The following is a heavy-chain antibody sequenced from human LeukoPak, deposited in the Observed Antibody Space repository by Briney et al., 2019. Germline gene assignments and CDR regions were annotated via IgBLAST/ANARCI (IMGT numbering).Heavy chain of an antibody. CDR2: IKSRTDGETT. D-gene: IGHD3-16*01. Sequence: GGSLRLSCTASGFTFSSVWMTWVRQAPGKGLERVGRIKSRTDGETTDYAAPVKGRFSISRDDSENTLYLQMNSLKNEDTAVYFCTTVHGAGPVNLGYWGQGSLVTVSS. J-gene: IGHJ4*02. CDR3: TTVHGAGPVNLGY. V-gene: IGHV3-15*01. CDR1: GFTFSSVW.